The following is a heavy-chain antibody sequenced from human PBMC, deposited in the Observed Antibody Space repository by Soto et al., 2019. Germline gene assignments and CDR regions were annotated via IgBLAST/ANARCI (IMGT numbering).Heavy chain of an antibody. J-gene: IGHJ4*02. CDR3: AKVGLDYDILTGYPRLPYFDY. D-gene: IGHD3-9*01. CDR1: GFTFSSYA. Sequence: PAGSLRLSCAASGFTFSSYAMSWVRQAPGKGLEWVSAISGSGGSTYYADSVKGRFTISRDNSKNTLYLQMNSLRAEDTAVYYCAKVGLDYDILTGYPRLPYFDYWGQGTLVTVSS. V-gene: IGHV3-23*01. CDR2: ISGSGGST.